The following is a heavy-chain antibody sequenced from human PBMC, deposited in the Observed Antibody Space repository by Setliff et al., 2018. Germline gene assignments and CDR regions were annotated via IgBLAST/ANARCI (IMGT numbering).Heavy chain of an antibody. J-gene: IGHJ4*02. Sequence: SETLSLTCTVSGGSISSGSYYWSWIRQPAGKGLEWIGHIYTSGSTNYNPSLKSRVTISVDTSKNQFSLKLSSVTAADTAVYYCVRDLPKYSSSSVDNYFDYWGQGTLVTVSS. V-gene: IGHV4-61*09. D-gene: IGHD6-6*01. CDR1: GGSISSGSYY. CDR2: IYTSGST. CDR3: VRDLPKYSSSSVDNYFDY.